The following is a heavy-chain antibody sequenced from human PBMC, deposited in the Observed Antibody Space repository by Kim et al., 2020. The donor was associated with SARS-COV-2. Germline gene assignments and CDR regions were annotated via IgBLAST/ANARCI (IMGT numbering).Heavy chain of an antibody. CDR3: ARDGYSNYPSDY. V-gene: IGHV1-2*02. D-gene: IGHD4-4*01. Sequence: NYAQRFQGGVTMTRDTSISTAYMELSRLRSDDTAVYYCARDGYSNYPSDYWGQGTLVTVSS. J-gene: IGHJ4*02.